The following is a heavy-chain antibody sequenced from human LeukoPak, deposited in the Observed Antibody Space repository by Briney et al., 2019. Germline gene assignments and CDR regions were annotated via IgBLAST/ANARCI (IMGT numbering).Heavy chain of an antibody. CDR2: ISGSGGST. CDR1: GFTLSSYA. V-gene: IGHV3-23*01. CDR3: AKGPNDVLLWFGELFSYGMDV. Sequence: GGSLRLSCAASGFTLSSYAMSWVRQAPGKGLEWVSAISGSGGSTYYADSVKGRFTISRDNSKNTLYLQMNSLRAEDTAVYYCAKGPNDVLLWFGELFSYGMDVWGQGTTVTVSS. D-gene: IGHD3-10*01. J-gene: IGHJ6*02.